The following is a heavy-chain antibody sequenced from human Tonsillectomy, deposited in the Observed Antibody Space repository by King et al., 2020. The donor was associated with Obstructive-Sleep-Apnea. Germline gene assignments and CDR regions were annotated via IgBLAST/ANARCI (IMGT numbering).Heavy chain of an antibody. Sequence: QLQESGPGLVKPSETLSLTCTVSGGSISTYYWSWIRQPPGKGLEWIGYIYYTGSTNYNPSLKSRVTMSVDTPKNQFSLKLSSVTAADTAVYYCARWGIRFFDYWGRGTLVTVSS. CDR1: GGSISTYY. J-gene: IGHJ4*02. D-gene: IGHD3-16*01. CDR2: IYYTGST. V-gene: IGHV4-59*08. CDR3: ARWGIRFFDY.